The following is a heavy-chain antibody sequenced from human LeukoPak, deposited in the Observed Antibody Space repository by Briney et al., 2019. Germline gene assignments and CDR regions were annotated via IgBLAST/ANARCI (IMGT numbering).Heavy chain of an antibody. CDR2: SNHSGNT. V-gene: IGHV4-34*01. D-gene: IGHD3-22*01. J-gene: IGHJ3*02. Sequence: PSETLSLTCAVYGGSFSGDYWSWIRQPPGKGLEWIGESNHSGNTNYNPSLKSRVTISVDTSKNQFSLKLSSVTAADTAVYYCARWYYYDSRGDAFDIWGQGTMVTVSS. CDR3: ARWYYYDSRGDAFDI. CDR1: GGSFSGDY.